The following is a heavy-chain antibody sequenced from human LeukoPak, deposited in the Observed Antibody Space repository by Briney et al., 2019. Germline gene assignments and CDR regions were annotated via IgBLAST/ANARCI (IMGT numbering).Heavy chain of an antibody. J-gene: IGHJ4*02. CDR3: ARCDGPSGYFDY. V-gene: IGHV3-30*02. CDR2: IRYDGSNK. D-gene: IGHD5-24*01. CDR1: GFTFSSYG. Sequence: GGSLRLSCAASGFTFSSYGMHWVRQAPGKGLEWVAFIRYDGSNKYYADSVKGRFTISRDNSKNTLYLQMNSLRAEDTAVYYCARCDGPSGYFDYWGQGTLVTVSS.